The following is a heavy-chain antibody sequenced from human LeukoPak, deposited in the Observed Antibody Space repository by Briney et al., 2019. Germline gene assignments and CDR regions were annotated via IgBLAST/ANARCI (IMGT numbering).Heavy chain of an antibody. CDR2: MNPNSGNT. D-gene: IGHD6-19*01. J-gene: IGHJ4*02. CDR1: GYTFTSYD. Sequence: ASVKVSCKASGYTFTSYDINWVRQTTGQGLEWMGWMNPNSGNTGYAQKFQGRVTMTRNTSISTAYMELSSLRSEDTAVYYCARGGGWYDGFDYWGQGTLVTVSS. CDR3: ARGGGWYDGFDY. V-gene: IGHV1-8*01.